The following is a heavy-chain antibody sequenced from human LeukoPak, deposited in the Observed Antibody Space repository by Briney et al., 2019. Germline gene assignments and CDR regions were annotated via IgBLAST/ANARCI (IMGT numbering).Heavy chain of an antibody. CDR1: GFTFSNAW. V-gene: IGHV3-15*01. D-gene: IGHD4-17*01. CDR2: VRTKTDGGTT. J-gene: IGHJ4*02. CDR3: TTETDYGFDY. Sequence: PGGSLRLSCAASGFTFSNAWMSWVRQAPGKGLEWVGRVRTKTDGGTTDYSAPVKGRFTVSRDDSKHTLYLQMNSLKTEDTALYYCTTETDYGFDYWGQGTLVTVSS.